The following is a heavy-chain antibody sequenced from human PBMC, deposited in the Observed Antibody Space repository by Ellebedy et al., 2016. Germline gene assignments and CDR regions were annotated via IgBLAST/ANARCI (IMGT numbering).Heavy chain of an antibody. CDR3: ARERQGATEHGLDV. V-gene: IGHV3-74*01. CDR2: IGPDGTDT. Sequence: GESLKISCADSGFTFSTYWMYWVRQAPGKGLVWVARIGPDGTDTRHADSVKGRFTISRDYARNSLHLQMNSLRDEDTAIYYCARERQGATEHGLDVWGQGTTVTVSS. D-gene: IGHD1-14*01. J-gene: IGHJ6*02. CDR1: GFTFSTYW.